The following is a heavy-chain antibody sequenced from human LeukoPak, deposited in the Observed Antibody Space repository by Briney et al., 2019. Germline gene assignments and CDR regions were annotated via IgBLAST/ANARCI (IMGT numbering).Heavy chain of an antibody. J-gene: IGHJ3*02. D-gene: IGHD2-15*01. V-gene: IGHV3-7*03. Sequence: SGGSLRLSCAASGFTFSSYWMSWVRQAPGKGLEWVANIKQDGSEKYYVDSVKGRFTISRDNSKNTLYLQMNSLRAEDTAVYYCAKDMIVVVVAATTPAFDIWGQGTMVTVSS. CDR1: GFTFSSYW. CDR2: IKQDGSEK. CDR3: AKDMIVVVVAATTPAFDI.